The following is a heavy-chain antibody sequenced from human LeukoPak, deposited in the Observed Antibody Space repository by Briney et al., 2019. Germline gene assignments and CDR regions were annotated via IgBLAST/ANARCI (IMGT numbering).Heavy chain of an antibody. CDR1: GGSISSYY. Sequence: SETLSLTCTVSGGSISSYYWSWFRQPPGKGLEGIGYIYYSGSTNYNPSLKSRVPISVDTSKNQFSLKLSSVTAADTAVYYCARGGSYCSSTSCFFRRYYYYMDVWGKGTTVTISS. D-gene: IGHD2-2*01. CDR3: ARGGSYCSSTSCFFRRYYYYMDV. CDR2: IYYSGST. J-gene: IGHJ6*03. V-gene: IGHV4-59*01.